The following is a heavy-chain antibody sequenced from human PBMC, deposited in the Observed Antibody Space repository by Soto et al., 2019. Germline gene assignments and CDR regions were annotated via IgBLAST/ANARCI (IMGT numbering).Heavy chain of an antibody. CDR1: GFTFSSSA. Sequence: EVQLLESGGGLVQPGGALRLSCSASGFTFSSSAMNWVRQAPGKGLEWVSAVSGSGGSTYYADSVKGRFTISRDNSTTTLYLQMDSLRAEDTAVYYCAKGRGDSLRYGMDVWGQGTTVTVSS. V-gene: IGHV3-23*01. D-gene: IGHD2-21*02. CDR3: AKGRGDSLRYGMDV. J-gene: IGHJ6*02. CDR2: VSGSGGST.